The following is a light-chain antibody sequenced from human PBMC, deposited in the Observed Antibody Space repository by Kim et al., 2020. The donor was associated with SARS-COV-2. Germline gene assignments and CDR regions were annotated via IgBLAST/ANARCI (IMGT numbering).Light chain of an antibody. V-gene: IGKV1-16*02. Sequence: ASVGDRVTITCQASQGVNNHVAWFQQKPGKAPKSLIYGASNLHSGVPSQFSGSGSGTDFTLTISSLQPEDFAAYYCQQYYALPFTFGGGTQVEIK. CDR1: QGVNNH. CDR2: GAS. CDR3: QQYYALPFT. J-gene: IGKJ4*01.